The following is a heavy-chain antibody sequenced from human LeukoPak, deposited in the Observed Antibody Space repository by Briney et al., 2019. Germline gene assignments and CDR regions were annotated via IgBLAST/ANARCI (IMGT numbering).Heavy chain of an antibody. Sequence: PSETLSLTCTVSGGSISSGGYYWSWIRQPPGKGLEWIGYIYHSGSTYYNPSLKSRVTISVDRSKNQFSLKLSSVTAADTAVYYCAREAALDSWSGYRHDAFDIWGQGTMVTVSS. CDR1: GGSISSGGYY. J-gene: IGHJ3*02. CDR2: IYHSGST. V-gene: IGHV4-30-2*01. CDR3: AREAALDSWSGYRHDAFDI. D-gene: IGHD3-3*01.